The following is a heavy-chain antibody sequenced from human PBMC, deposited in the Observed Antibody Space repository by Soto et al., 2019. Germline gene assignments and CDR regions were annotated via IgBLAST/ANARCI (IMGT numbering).Heavy chain of an antibody. V-gene: IGHV3-74*01. J-gene: IGHJ3*01. CDR2: IHSDGSTT. Sequence: EVQLVESEGGLVQRGGSLRLSCAASGFTFNSYWMHWVRQAPGQGLVWVSHIHSDGSTTTYADSVKGRFTISRDNAKNTLDLQMNSLRAEDAAVYYCVRGDKGGFDLWGQGTTVTVSS. CDR3: VRGDKGGFDL. CDR1: GFTFNSYW. D-gene: IGHD2-21*02.